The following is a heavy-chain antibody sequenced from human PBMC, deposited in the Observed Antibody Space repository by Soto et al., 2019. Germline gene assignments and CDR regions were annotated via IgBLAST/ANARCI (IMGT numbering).Heavy chain of an antibody. CDR1: GGSISSYY. CDR3: ARGASVVATPHYFDY. D-gene: IGHD2-15*01. Sequence: QVPLQESGPGLVKSSETLSLTCSVSGGSISSYYWSWIRQPPGKGLEWIGYIYYSGSTNYNPSLKSRVTISIDTSKKQFSLKLSSVTAADTAVDYCARGASVVATPHYFDYWGQGTLVTVSS. V-gene: IGHV4-59*01. CDR2: IYYSGST. J-gene: IGHJ4*02.